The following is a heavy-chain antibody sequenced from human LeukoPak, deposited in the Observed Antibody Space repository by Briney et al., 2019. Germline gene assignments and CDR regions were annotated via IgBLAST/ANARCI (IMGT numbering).Heavy chain of an antibody. CDR3: ARVFRDDAFDI. CDR1: GGSISSGGYS. CDR2: IYHSGST. Sequence: SETLSLTCAVSGGSISSGGYSWSWIRQPPGKGLEWIGYIYHSGSTYYNPSLESRVTISVDRSKNQFSLKLSSVTAADTAVYYCARVFRDDAFDIWGRGTMVSVSS. V-gene: IGHV4-30-2*01. D-gene: IGHD2-21*01. J-gene: IGHJ3*02.